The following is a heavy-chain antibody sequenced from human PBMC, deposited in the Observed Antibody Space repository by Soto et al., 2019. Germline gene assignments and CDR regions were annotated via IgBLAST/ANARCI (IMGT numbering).Heavy chain of an antibody. J-gene: IGHJ4*02. CDR3: ARDLYPLAYHFDS. D-gene: IGHD3-16*01. CDR1: GYTFTNHG. Sequence: QVQLVQSGAEVKKPGASVKVSCKASGYTFTNHGISWVRQAPGQGLEWMGWVSGSNGNTKYAQKFQGRVTMTKDTSTSTAYMELRSLRSDDTAVYYCARDLYPLAYHFDSWGQGTLVTVSS. CDR2: VSGSNGNT. V-gene: IGHV1-18*04.